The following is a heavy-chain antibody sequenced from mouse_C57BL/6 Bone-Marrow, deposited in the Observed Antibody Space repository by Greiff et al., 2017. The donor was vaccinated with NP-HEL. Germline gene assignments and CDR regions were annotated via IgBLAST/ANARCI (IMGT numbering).Heavy chain of an antibody. CDR2: IDPSDSYT. V-gene: IGHV1-50*01. J-gene: IGHJ2*01. CDR1: GYTFTSYW. D-gene: IGHD4-1*01. CDR3: ARWGLGPYFDY. Sequence: QVQLQQPGAELVKPGASVKLSCKASGYTFTSYWMQWVKQRPGQGLEWIGEIDPSDSYTNYNQKFKGKATLTVDTSSSTAYMQLSSLTSEDSAVYYCARWGLGPYFDYWGQGTTLTVSS.